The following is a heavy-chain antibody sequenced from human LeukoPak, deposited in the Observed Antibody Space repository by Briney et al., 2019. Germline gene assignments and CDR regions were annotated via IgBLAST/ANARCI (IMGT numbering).Heavy chain of an antibody. CDR3: ARGARITIFGVPTGGWFDP. J-gene: IGHJ5*02. D-gene: IGHD3-3*01. CDR2: IKQDGSEK. V-gene: IGHV3-7*01. CDR1: GFSFSSYW. Sequence: GGSLRLSCAASGFSFSSYWMSWVRQAPGKGLEWVANIKQDGSEKYYVDSVKGRFTISRDNAKNSLYLQMNSLRAEDTAVYYRARGARITIFGVPTGGWFDPWGQGTLVTVSS.